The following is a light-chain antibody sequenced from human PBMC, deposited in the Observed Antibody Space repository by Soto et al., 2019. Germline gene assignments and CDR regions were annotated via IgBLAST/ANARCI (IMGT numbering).Light chain of an antibody. J-gene: IGKJ1*01. CDR1: QSISSW. CDR3: QQHNSYPWT. CDR2: DAS. Sequence: DIQMTQSPSTLSASVGDRVTITCRASQSISSWLAWYQQKPGKAPKLLIYDASSLESGVPSRFSGSGSGTEFTLTISSLQPDDCATYYCQQHNSYPWTFGQGTKVEIK. V-gene: IGKV1-5*01.